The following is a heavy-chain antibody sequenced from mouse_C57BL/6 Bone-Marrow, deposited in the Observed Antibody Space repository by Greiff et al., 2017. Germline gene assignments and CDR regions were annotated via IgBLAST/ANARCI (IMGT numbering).Heavy chain of an antibody. Sequence: VQLQQSGAELVRPGASVKLSCTASGFNIKDDYMHWVKQRPEQGLEWIGWIDPENGDTEYASKFQGKATITADTSSNTAYLQLSSLTSEDTAVYCCTTNDGYPAWFAYWGKGTLVTVSA. CDR1: GFNIKDDY. CDR2: IDPENGDT. V-gene: IGHV14-4*01. CDR3: TTNDGYPAWFAY. D-gene: IGHD2-3*01. J-gene: IGHJ3*01.